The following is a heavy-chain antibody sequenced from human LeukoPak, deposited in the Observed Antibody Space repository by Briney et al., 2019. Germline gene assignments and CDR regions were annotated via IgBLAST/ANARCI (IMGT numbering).Heavy chain of an antibody. V-gene: IGHV3-20*04. D-gene: IGHD3-22*01. CDR1: GFTFDDYG. Sequence: GGSLRLSCAASGFTFDDYGMSWVRQAPGEGLEWVSGINWNGGSTGYADSVKGRFTISRDNAKNSLYLQMNSLRAEDTALYYCVRDGDSKMMDYFDYWGQGTLVTVSS. CDR2: INWNGGST. J-gene: IGHJ4*02. CDR3: VRDGDSKMMDYFDY.